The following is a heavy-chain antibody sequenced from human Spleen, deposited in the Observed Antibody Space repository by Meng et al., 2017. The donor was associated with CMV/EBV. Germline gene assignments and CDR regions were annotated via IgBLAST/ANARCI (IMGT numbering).Heavy chain of an antibody. D-gene: IGHD5-24*01. J-gene: IGHJ4*02. V-gene: IGHV3-11*01. CDR3: ARTEMATRFDH. Sequence: GESLKISCAASGFSFSDYYMSWIRQAPGKGLEWISYISGSGSTIYYADSVKGRFTISRDNAKNSLYLQMNSLRAEDTAVYYCARTEMATRFDHWGQGTLVTVSS. CDR1: GFSFSDYY. CDR2: ISGSGSTI.